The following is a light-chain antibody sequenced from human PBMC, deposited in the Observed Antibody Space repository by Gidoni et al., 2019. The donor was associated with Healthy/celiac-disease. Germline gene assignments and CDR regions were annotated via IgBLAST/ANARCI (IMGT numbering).Light chain of an antibody. V-gene: IGKV1-33*01. Sequence: DIQMTQSPSSLSASVGDRVTITCQASQDISNYLNWYQQKQGKAPQLLIYDAYNLDTGVPSRFSGSGSGTDFTFTISSLQPEDIATSYCQQYDNLPPFTFGPGTKVDIK. J-gene: IGKJ3*01. CDR1: QDISNY. CDR3: QQYDNLPPFT. CDR2: DAY.